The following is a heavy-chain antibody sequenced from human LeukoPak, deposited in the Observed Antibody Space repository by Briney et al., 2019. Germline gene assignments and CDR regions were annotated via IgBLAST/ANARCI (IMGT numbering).Heavy chain of an antibody. CDR3: AGTYGDYVPGYFDL. CDR2: IYYSGST. V-gene: IGHV4-59*05. Sequence: PGGSLRLSCAASGFTVSSNYMSWVRQAPGKGLEWIGSIYYSGSTYYNPSLKSRVTISVDTSKNQFSLKLSSVTAADTAVYYCAGTYGDYVPGYFDLWGRGTLVTVSS. D-gene: IGHD4-17*01. J-gene: IGHJ2*01. CDR1: GFTVSSNY.